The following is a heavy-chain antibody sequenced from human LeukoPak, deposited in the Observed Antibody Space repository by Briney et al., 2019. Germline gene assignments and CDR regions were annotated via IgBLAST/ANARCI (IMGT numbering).Heavy chain of an antibody. CDR2: INPDTEDS. V-gene: IGHV1-2*02. J-gene: IGHJ3*02. D-gene: IGHD2-15*01. Sequence: ASVKVSCKASGFDFRDYLIHWVRQAPGEGLEWMGSINPDTEDSKIAQQFQGRVTMTRDTSISTAYMELSRLRSDDTAVYYCASWGYCSGGSCYSAAFDIWGQGTMVTVSS. CDR1: GFDFRDYL. CDR3: ASWGYCSGGSCYSAAFDI.